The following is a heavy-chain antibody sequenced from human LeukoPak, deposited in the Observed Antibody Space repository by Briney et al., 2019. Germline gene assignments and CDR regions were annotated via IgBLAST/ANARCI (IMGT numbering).Heavy chain of an antibody. J-gene: IGHJ4*02. Sequence: ASVKVSCKTSGYTFTTYGISWVRQAPGQGLEWMGWINAYNCNTIYAQKLQGRVTMTTDTSASTAYMELRSLRSDDTAVYYCARASDLDSFDYWGQGTLVTVSS. V-gene: IGHV1-18*01. D-gene: IGHD3-9*01. CDR1: GYTFTTYG. CDR3: ARASDLDSFDY. CDR2: INAYNCNT.